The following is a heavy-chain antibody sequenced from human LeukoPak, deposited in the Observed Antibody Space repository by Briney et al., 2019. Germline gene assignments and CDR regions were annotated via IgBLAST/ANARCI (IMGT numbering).Heavy chain of an antibody. Sequence: PSETLSLTCTVSRGSISRYYWSWIRQPPGKGLEWIGEINHSGSTNYNPSLKSRVTISLDTSKSQFSLKVRYVTAADTAVYYCARGLNDSWTGENYWGQGTLVTVSS. CDR1: RGSISRYY. J-gene: IGHJ4*02. D-gene: IGHD3-3*01. V-gene: IGHV4-34*01. CDR2: INHSGST. CDR3: ARGLNDSWTGENY.